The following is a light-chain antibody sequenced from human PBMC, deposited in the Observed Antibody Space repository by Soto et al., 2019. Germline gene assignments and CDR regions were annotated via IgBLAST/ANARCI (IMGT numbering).Light chain of an antibody. Sequence: VMTQSPATLSVSPGDRATLSCRASQSVGTNLAWYQQKPGQTPRLLIYGASTRATGIPARFSGSGSGTEFTLTITSLQSEDSAVYYCQEYKNWPWFGGGTKVEIK. CDR2: GAS. V-gene: IGKV3-15*01. CDR1: QSVGTN. CDR3: QEYKNWPW. J-gene: IGKJ4*02.